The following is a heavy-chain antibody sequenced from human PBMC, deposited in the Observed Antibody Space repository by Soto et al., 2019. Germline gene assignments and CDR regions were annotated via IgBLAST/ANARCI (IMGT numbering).Heavy chain of an antibody. CDR3: ATDGGLASPIPYSSPSN. V-gene: IGHV1-24*01. D-gene: IGHD6-6*01. CDR2: FDPEDGET. J-gene: IGHJ4*02. Sequence: GASVRVSCKVSGYTLTELSMHWVRQAPGKGLEWMGGFDPEDGETIYAQKFQGRVTMTEDTSTDTAYMELSSLRSEDTAVYYCATDGGLASPIPYSSPSNWGQGTLVTVSS. CDR1: GYTLTELS.